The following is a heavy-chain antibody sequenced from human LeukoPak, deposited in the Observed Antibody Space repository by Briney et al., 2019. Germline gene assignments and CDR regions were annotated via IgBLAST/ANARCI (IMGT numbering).Heavy chain of an antibody. V-gene: IGHV1-69*05. D-gene: IGHD3-3*01. CDR1: GGTFSSYA. CDR2: IIPIFGTA. Sequence: ASVKVSCKASGGTFSSYAISWVRQAPGQGLEWMGRIIPIFGTANYAQKFQGRVTITTDESTSTAYMELSSLRSEDTAVYYCASLSWGDFWSGEDYWGQGTLVTVSS. CDR3: ASLSWGDFWSGEDY. J-gene: IGHJ4*02.